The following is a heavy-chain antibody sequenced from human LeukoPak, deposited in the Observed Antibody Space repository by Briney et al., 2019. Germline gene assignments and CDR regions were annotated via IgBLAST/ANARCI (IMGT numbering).Heavy chain of an antibody. V-gene: IGHV3-21*01. CDR3: ARVPGGSGSYYIFDY. J-gene: IGHJ4*02. Sequence: GGSLRLSCAASGFTFSSYSMNWVRQAPGKGLEWVSSISSSSSYIYYADSVKGRFTISRDNAKNSLYLQMNSLRAEDTAVYYCARVPGGSGSYYIFDYWGQGTLVTVSS. CDR2: ISSSSSYI. CDR1: GFTFSSYS. D-gene: IGHD3-10*01.